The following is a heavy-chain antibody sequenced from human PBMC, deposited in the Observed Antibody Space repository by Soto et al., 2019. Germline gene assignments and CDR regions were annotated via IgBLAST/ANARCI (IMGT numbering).Heavy chain of an antibody. CDR2: IGTSGSYI. Sequence: GGSLRLSCAVSGFIFRRYSMNWVRQAPGKGLEWVSSIGTSGSYIYDTDSVKGRFTISRDNTKDSLYLQMNSLRAEDTAIYYCAIGSAFIGLDYWGQGT. CDR3: AIGSAFIGLDY. J-gene: IGHJ4*02. V-gene: IGHV3-21*01. D-gene: IGHD1-26*01. CDR1: GFIFRRYS.